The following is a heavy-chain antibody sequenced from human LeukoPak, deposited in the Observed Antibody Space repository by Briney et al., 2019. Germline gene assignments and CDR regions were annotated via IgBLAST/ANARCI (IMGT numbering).Heavy chain of an antibody. J-gene: IGHJ4*02. V-gene: IGHV3-30*18. CDR1: GFTFSSYG. CDR3: AKGYYYGSGSYYGPFDY. Sequence: GGSLRLSCAASGFTFSSYGMHWVRQAPGKGLEWVAVISYDGSNKYYADSVKGQFTISRDNSKNTLYLQMNSLRAEDTAVYYCAKGYYYGSGSYYGPFDYWGQGTLVTASS. D-gene: IGHD3-10*01. CDR2: ISYDGSNK.